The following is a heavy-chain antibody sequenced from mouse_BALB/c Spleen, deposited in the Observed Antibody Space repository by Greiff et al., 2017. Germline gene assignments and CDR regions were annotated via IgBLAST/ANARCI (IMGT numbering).Heavy chain of an antibody. CDR2: ISYSGST. D-gene: IGHD2-1*01. V-gene: IGHV3-2*02. Sequence: VQLKESGPGLVKPSQSLSLTCTVTGYSITSDYAWNWIRQFPGNKLEWMGYISYSGSTSYNPSLKSRISITRDTSKNQFFLQLNSVTTEDTATYYCARDYGNFDYWGQGTTLTVSS. CDR1: GYSITSDYA. CDR3: ARDYGNFDY. J-gene: IGHJ2*01.